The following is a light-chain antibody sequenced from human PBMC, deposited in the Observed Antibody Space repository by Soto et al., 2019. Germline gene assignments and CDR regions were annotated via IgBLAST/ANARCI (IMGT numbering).Light chain of an antibody. CDR3: SSYSSSSTVI. V-gene: IGLV2-14*03. J-gene: IGLJ2*01. Sequence: QSALTQPASMSGSPGQSITISCTGTSSDVGDYNYVSWYQQHPGKAPKLMIYDVSNRPSGVSNRFSGSKSGKMASLSISGLQAEDEADYYCSSYSSSSTVIFGGGTKLTVL. CDR2: DVS. CDR1: SSDVGDYNY.